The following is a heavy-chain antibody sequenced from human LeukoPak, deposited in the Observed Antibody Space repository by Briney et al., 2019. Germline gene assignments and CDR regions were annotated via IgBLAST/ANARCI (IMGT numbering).Heavy chain of an antibody. CDR3: AKANWVSNADAVW. CDR2: LSGGGET. Sequence: PGGSLRLSCAASGFSFSTYAMSWVRQAPARGPEWVSSLSGGGETFYADSVKGRFTLSRDDSRNTVYLQLNNLRVEDTAIYYCAKANWVSNADAVWWGQGTQVTVSS. CDR1: GFSFSTYA. V-gene: IGHV3-23*01. D-gene: IGHD1-1*01. J-gene: IGHJ4*02.